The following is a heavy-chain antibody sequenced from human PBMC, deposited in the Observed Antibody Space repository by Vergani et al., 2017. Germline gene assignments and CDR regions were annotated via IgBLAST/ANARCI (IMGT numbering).Heavy chain of an antibody. Sequence: QVQLQQWGGGLLKPSETLSLTCVVNGGSFTSYHWTWIRQSPGGGLEWVGNIDHTGRPDYNPSRKSRLTMSVDKSGNQFSLTLKSVTATDTAISFWERVNTETNGHLYYYYNMDVWGQGTVVTVS. D-gene: IGHD4-11*01. J-gene: IGHJ6*03. V-gene: IGHV4-34*01. CDR3: ERVNTETNGHLYYYYNMDV. CDR2: IDHTGRP. CDR1: GGSFTSYH.